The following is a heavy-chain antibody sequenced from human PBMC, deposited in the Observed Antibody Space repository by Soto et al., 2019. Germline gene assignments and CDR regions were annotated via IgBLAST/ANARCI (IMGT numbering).Heavy chain of an antibody. Sequence: SVKGSCKASGGTFSSYAISWVRQAPGQGLEWMGGIIPIFGTANYAQKFQGRVTITADESKNTLYLQMNSLRAEDTAVYYCARPLPTRYSYAGMDVWGQGTTVTGSS. CDR2: IIPIFGTA. D-gene: IGHD5-18*01. V-gene: IGHV1-69*13. CDR1: GGTFSSYA. CDR3: ARPLPTRYSYAGMDV. J-gene: IGHJ6*02.